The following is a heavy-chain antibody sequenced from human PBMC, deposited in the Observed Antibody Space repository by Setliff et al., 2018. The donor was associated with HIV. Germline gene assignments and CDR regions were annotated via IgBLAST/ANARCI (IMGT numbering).Heavy chain of an antibody. D-gene: IGHD3-3*01. CDR3: AFWSGYSRPYYYYYGMDV. J-gene: IGHJ6*02. V-gene: IGHV1-69*13. CDR2: IIPIFGTA. Sequence: SVKVSCKTSGYTFTNYPIYWVRQAPGQRLEWMGEIIPIFGTANYAQKFQGRVTITADESTSTAYMELSSLRSEDTAVYYCAFWSGYSRPYYYYYGMDVWGQGTTVTVSS. CDR1: GYTFTNYP.